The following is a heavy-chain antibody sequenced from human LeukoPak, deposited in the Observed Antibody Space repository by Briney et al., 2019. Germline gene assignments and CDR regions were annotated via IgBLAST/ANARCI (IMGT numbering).Heavy chain of an antibody. CDR2: INPNRGGT. J-gene: IGHJ4*02. CDR1: GYTFTGYY. Sequence: ASVKVSCKASGYTFTGYYIHWVRQAPGQGLEWMGWINPNRGGTNYAQKFQGRVTMTRDTSISTAYMELTRLRSDDTAVYYCARDGADWNFEYWGQGTLVTVSS. V-gene: IGHV1-2*02. D-gene: IGHD1-1*01. CDR3: ARDGADWNFEY.